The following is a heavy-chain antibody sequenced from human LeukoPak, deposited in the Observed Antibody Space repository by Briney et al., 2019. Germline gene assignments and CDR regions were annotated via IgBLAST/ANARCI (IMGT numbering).Heavy chain of an antibody. D-gene: IGHD2-2*01. V-gene: IGHV3-30*04. J-gene: IGHJ4*02. CDR2: ISYDGTKT. CDR3: ARAGGRLTSSPDY. CDR1: GFTFRDYA. Sequence: PGGPLRLSCSASGFTFRDYAMYWVRQAPGKGLEWVALISYDGTKTYSADSVKGRFSISRDNSKNTLHLHINTLRIEDTAVYYCARAGGRLTSSPDYWGQGALVTVSS.